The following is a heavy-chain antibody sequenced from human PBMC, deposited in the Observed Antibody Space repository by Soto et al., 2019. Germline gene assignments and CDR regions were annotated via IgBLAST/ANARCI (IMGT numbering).Heavy chain of an antibody. CDR3: ARVAAVSVSMMVYYSYGMDV. V-gene: IGHV1-3*01. D-gene: IGHD6-13*01. J-gene: IGHJ6*02. CDR2: INAGNGNT. CDR1: GYTFTSYA. Sequence: ASVKVSCKASGYTFTSYAMHWVRQAPGQRLEWMGWINAGNGNTKYSQKFQGRVTITRDTSASTAYMELRSLRSDDTAVYYCARVAAVSVSMMVYYSYGMDVWGQGTTVTVSS.